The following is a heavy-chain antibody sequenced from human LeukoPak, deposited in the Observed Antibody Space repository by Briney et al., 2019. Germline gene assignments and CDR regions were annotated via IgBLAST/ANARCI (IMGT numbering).Heavy chain of an antibody. CDR2: IYYSGST. V-gene: IGHV4-39*01. D-gene: IGHD3-3*01. CDR1: GGSISSSSYY. J-gene: IGHJ2*01. CDR3: ARPFWSEYFDL. Sequence: PSETLSLTCTVSGGSISSSSYYWGWIRQPPGKGLEWIGSIYYSGSTYYNPSLKSRVTISVDTSKNQFSLKLSSVTAADTAVYYCARPFWSEYFDLWGRGTLVTVSS.